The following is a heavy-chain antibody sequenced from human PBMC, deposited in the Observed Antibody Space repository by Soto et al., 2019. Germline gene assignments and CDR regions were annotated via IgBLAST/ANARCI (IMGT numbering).Heavy chain of an antibody. CDR3: PTGGEMTSFDY. J-gene: IGHJ4*02. Sequence: EVQLVESGGGLVQPGGSLRLSCAASGFTFSNAWMNWVRQAPGKGLEWVGRIKSKTDGGTTVYAAPVKGRFTRSRDDSNNTRNLQMNSLKTVDTAVYYSPTGGEMTSFDYWGQGTLVTVSS. CDR2: IKSKTDGGTT. CDR1: GFTFSNAW. V-gene: IGHV3-15*07. D-gene: IGHD3-10*01.